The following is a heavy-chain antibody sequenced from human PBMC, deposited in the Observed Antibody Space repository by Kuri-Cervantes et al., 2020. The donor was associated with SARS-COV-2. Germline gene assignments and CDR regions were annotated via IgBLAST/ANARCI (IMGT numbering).Heavy chain of an antibody. D-gene: IGHD2-2*02. CDR1: GYTFTSYD. Sequence: ASVKVSCKASGYTFTSYDINWVRQATGQGLEWMGWMNPNSGNTSYAQKFQGRVTMTRDTSTSTVYMELSSLRSEDTAVYYCARERPSVVVPAAIFQGPYYYYYMDVWGKGTTVTVSS. J-gene: IGHJ6*03. V-gene: IGHV1-8*02. CDR3: ARERPSVVVPAAIFQGPYYYYYMDV. CDR2: MNPNSGNT.